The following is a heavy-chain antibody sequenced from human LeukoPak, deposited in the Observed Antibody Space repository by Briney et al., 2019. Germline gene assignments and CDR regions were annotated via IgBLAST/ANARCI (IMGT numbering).Heavy chain of an antibody. D-gene: IGHD6-13*01. CDR2: IKQDGRDK. V-gene: IGHV3-7*01. Sequence: PGGSLGLSCAASGFTFSRHYMTWVRQASGKGLEWVANIKQDGRDKYFVDSVRGRFTISRDNAKNSLYLQMNSLRAEDTAVYYCAREGITSSGDDAFDIWGQGTMVTVSS. CDR3: AREGITSSGDDAFDI. CDR1: GFTFSRHY. J-gene: IGHJ3*02.